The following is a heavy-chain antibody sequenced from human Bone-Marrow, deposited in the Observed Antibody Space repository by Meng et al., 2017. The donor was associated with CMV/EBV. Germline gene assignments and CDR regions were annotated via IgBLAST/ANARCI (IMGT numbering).Heavy chain of an antibody. Sequence: GESLKISCAASGFTFSSYAMSWVRQAPGKGLEWVSSISRGAVGTFYADSVKGRFTLSRDNSKNTLYLQMNSLRAEDTAVYYCAKVYSNYLIYFDYWGQGTLVTV. CDR3: AKVYSNYLIYFDY. D-gene: IGHD4-11*01. V-gene: IGHV3-23*01. J-gene: IGHJ4*02. CDR1: GFTFSSYA. CDR2: ISRGAVGT.